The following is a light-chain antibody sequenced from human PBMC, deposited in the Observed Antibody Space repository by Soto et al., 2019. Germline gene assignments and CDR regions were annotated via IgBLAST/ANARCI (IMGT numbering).Light chain of an antibody. CDR2: EAS. CDR1: QSVSSN. CDR3: QQHINWPLT. V-gene: IGKV3-11*01. J-gene: IGKJ4*01. Sequence: EIVMTHSPATLSVSPGERATLSCRASQSVSSNLAWYQQKPGQAPRLLIYEASNRATGIPARFSGSGSGADFTLTISSLEPEDFALYYCQQHINWPLTFGGGTKVDIK.